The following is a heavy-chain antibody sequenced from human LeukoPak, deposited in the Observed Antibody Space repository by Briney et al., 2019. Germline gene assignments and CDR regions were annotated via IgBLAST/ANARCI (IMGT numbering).Heavy chain of an antibody. CDR2: IYYSGST. Sequence: SETLSLTCAVYGGSFSGYYWSWIRQPPGKGLEWIGYIYYSGSTNYNPSLKSRVTISVDTSKNRFSLKLSSVTAADTAVYYCARSRGEIQLWLLAPDYWGQGTLVTVSS. J-gene: IGHJ4*02. V-gene: IGHV4-59*01. CDR3: ARSRGEIQLWLLAPDY. CDR1: GGSFSGYY. D-gene: IGHD5-18*01.